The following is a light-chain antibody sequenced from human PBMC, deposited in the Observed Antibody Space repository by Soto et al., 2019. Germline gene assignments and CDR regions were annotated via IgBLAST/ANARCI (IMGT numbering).Light chain of an antibody. J-gene: IGKJ1*01. V-gene: IGKV1-5*01. CDR1: QSISSW. CDR2: DAS. CDR3: QQYNSWT. Sequence: GDRVTITCLASQSISSWLAWYQQKPGKAPKLLIYDASSLEIGVPSRFSGSGSGTEFTLTISSLQPDDFATYYCQQYNSWTFGQGTKVEIK.